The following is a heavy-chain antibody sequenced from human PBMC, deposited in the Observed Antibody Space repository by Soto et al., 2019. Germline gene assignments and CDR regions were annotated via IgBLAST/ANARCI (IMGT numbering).Heavy chain of an antibody. CDR1: GGTFSSYA. Sequence: QVQLVQSGAEVKKPGSSVKVSCKASGGTFSSYAISWVRQAPGQGLEWMGGIIPIFGTANYAQKFQGRVTITADESTSTAYMELCSLRSEDTAVYYCARVACSGGSCYTETTYGMDVWGQGTTVTVSS. CDR3: ARVACSGGSCYTETTYGMDV. J-gene: IGHJ6*02. CDR2: IIPIFGTA. V-gene: IGHV1-69*01. D-gene: IGHD2-15*01.